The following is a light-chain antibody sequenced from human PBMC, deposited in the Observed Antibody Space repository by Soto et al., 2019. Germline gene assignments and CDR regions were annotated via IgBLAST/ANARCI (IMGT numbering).Light chain of an antibody. CDR3: LSYAGNSIWL. CDR2: EVT. V-gene: IGLV2-23*02. J-gene: IGLJ2*01. CDR1: RSDVGSYNS. Sequence: QSVLTQPASVSGSPGQSITISCTGTRSDVGSYNSIAWYQQHPGKAPRVVIFEVTKRPSGISDRFSGSKSGYTASLRISGLQAEDQPDYFCLSYAGNSIWLFGGGTKVTVL.